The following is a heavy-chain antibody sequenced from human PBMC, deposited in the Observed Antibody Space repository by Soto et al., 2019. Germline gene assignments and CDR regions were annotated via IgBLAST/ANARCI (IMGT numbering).Heavy chain of an antibody. V-gene: IGHV1-69*01. CDR1: GGTFSNYG. CDR3: ARYRWSDSSGYYYESGY. Sequence: QLQLVQSGAEVKMPGSSVKVSCKASGGTFSNYGISWVRQAPGQGLEWMGGIIAILGSTKSAQSFQGSVTFTADESTTTAYMELSSLRSEDTAVYYCARYRWSDSSGYYYESGYWGQGTLVTVSS. CDR2: IIAILGST. D-gene: IGHD3-22*01. J-gene: IGHJ4*02.